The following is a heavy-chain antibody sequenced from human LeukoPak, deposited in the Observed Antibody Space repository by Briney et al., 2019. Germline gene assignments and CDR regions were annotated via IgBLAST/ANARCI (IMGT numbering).Heavy chain of an antibody. D-gene: IGHD3-9*01. CDR3: ATQTPYYDILTGGTLDY. CDR1: GYTFTGYY. J-gene: IGHJ4*02. V-gene: IGHV1-2*02. CDR2: INPNSGGT. Sequence: ASVKVSCKASGYTFTGYYMHWVRQAPGQGLEWMGWINPNSGGTNYAQKFKGRVTMTRDTSIRTAYMELSRLRSDDTAVYYCATQTPYYDILTGGTLDYWGQGTLVTVSS.